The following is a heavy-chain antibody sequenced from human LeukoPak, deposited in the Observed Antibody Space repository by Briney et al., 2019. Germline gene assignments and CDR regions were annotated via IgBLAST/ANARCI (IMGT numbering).Heavy chain of an antibody. J-gene: IGHJ4*02. V-gene: IGHV3-21*01. Sequence: GGSLRLSCAASGFTFSSYSMNWVRQAPGKGLEWVSSISSSSSYIYYADSVKGRFTISRDNAKNSLYLQMNSLRAEDAAVYYCARGLSHQLPGFDYWGQGILVTVSS. CDR1: GFTFSSYS. D-gene: IGHD2-2*01. CDR3: ARGLSHQLPGFDY. CDR2: ISSSSSYI.